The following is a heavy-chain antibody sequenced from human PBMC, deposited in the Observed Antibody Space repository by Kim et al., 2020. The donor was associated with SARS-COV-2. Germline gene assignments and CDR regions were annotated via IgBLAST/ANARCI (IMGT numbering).Heavy chain of an antibody. CDR3: ARTHCSSTSCFYYYYGMDV. J-gene: IGHJ6*02. D-gene: IGHD2-2*01. CDR1: GFTFSSYA. V-gene: IGHV3-30*04. Sequence: GGSLRLSCAASGFTFSSYAMHWVRQAPGKGLEWVAVISYDGSNKYYADSVKGRFTISRDNSKNTLYLQMNSLRAEDTAVYYCARTHCSSTSCFYYYYGMDVWGQETTVTVSS. CDR2: ISYDGSNK.